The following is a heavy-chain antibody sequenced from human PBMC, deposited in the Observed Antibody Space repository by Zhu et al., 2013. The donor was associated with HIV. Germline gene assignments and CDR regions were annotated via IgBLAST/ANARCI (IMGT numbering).Heavy chain of an antibody. D-gene: IGHD6-13*01. V-gene: IGHV1-2*02. CDR2: INPQTGAT. Sequence: QVQLVQSGAEVKKPGASVRVSCQASGYIFTDYYIHWVRQAPGQGLEWMGWINPQTGATNYAETFHGRVTFTRDTSVSSVYIETRSDDTATYFCARSRDKHQLLCPFDPWGPGNPWSPSPQ. CDR1: GYIFTDYY. J-gene: IGHJ5*02. CDR3: ARSRDKHQLLCPFDP.